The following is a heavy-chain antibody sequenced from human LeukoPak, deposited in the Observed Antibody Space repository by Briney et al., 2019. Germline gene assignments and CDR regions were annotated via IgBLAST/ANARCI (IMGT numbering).Heavy chain of an antibody. D-gene: IGHD3-22*01. CDR3: ARDNYYDSSGYSIDY. CDR2: ICYSGST. V-gene: IGHV4-39*07. J-gene: IGHJ4*02. CDR1: GGSISSSSYY. Sequence: PSETLSLTCTVSGGSISSSSYYWGWIRQPPGKGLEWIGSICYSGSTYYNPSLKSRVTISVDTSKNQFSLKLSSVTAADTAVYYCARDNYYDSSGYSIDYWGQGTLVTVSS.